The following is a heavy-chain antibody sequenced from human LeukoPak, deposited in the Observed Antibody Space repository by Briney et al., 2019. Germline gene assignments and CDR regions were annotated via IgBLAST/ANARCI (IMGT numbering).Heavy chain of an antibody. CDR3: ARAGIAAAGTLDY. D-gene: IGHD6-13*01. J-gene: IGHJ4*02. CDR1: GGTFSSYA. CDR2: IIPIFGTA. Sequence: SVKVSCKASGGTFSSYAISWVRQAPGQGLEWMGGIIPIFGTANYAQKFQGRVTITADESTSTAYMELSSLRSEDTAVHYCARAGIAAAGTLDYWGQGTLVAVSS. V-gene: IGHV1-69*13.